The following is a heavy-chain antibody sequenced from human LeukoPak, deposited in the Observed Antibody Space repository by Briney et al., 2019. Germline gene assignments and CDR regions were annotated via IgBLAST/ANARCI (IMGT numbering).Heavy chain of an antibody. J-gene: IGHJ4*02. Sequence: ASVKVSCKVSGYTLTELSMHWVRQAPGKGLEWMGGFDPEDGETIYAQKFQGRVTMTEDTPTDTAYMELSSLRSEDTAVYYCARGYYDSSGYRLDYWGQGTLVTVSS. CDR3: ARGYYDSSGYRLDY. D-gene: IGHD3-22*01. CDR2: FDPEDGET. CDR1: GYTLTELS. V-gene: IGHV1-24*01.